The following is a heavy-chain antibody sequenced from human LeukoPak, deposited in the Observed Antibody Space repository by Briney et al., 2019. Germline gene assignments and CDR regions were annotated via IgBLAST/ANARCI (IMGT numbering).Heavy chain of an antibody. CDR2: ISSSSSYI. CDR3: ARDRGYPPDAFDI. J-gene: IGHJ3*02. D-gene: IGHD2-15*01. V-gene: IGHV3-11*06. Sequence: GGSLRLSCAASGFTFSDYYMSWIRQAPGKGLEWVSSISSSSSYIYYADSVKGRFTISRDNAKNSLYLQMNSLRAEDTAVYYCARDRGYPPDAFDIWGQGTMVTVSS. CDR1: GFTFSDYY.